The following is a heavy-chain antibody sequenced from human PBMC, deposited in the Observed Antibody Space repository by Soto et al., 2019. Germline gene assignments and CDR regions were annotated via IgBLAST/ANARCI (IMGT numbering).Heavy chain of an antibody. V-gene: IGHV3-30*18. CDR1: GFTFSSYG. D-gene: IGHD3-16*01. CDR2: ISYDGSNK. J-gene: IGHJ3*02. CDR3: AKDRRESQYDYVWGSYSALDAFDI. Sequence: GGSLRLSCAASGFTFSSYGMHWVRQDPGKGLEWVAVISYDGSNKYYADSVKGRFTISRDNSKNTLYLQMNSLRAEDTAVYYCAKDRRESQYDYVWGSYSALDAFDIWGQGTMVTVSS.